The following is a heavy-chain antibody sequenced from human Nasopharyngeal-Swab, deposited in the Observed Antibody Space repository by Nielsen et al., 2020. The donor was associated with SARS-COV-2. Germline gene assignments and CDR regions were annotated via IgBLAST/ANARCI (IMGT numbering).Heavy chain of an antibody. V-gene: IGHV4-34*01. CDR3: ARVNNGGGMVPASYSFFMDV. CDR1: GASFSGYY. Sequence: SETLSLTSGLNGASFSGYYWCWIRQLPGKGLEWMWDITRSGNTNYNPALWSRVTITVATSKGEFSLKLTSVTAADTAIYFCARVNNGGGMVPASYSFFMDVWGKGTSVAVSS. J-gene: IGHJ6*03. CDR2: ITRSGNT. D-gene: IGHD3-3*02.